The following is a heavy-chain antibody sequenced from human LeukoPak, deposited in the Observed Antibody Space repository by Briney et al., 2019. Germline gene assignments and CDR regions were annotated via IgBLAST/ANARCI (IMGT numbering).Heavy chain of an antibody. CDR3: ARGQDPVDF. CDR2: FYTGGSA. Sequence: GGSLRLSCAVSGFTVSTNYMTWVRQASGKGLEWVSLFYTGGSAYYTDSVKGRFTISRDNSKNTLYLQMDSLRAEDTAVYYCARGQDPVDFWGQGTLVTVSS. J-gene: IGHJ4*02. CDR1: GFTVSTNY. V-gene: IGHV3-66*01.